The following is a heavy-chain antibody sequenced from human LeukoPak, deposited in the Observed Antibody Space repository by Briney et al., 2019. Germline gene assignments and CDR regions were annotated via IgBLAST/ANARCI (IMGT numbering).Heavy chain of an antibody. Sequence: GGSLRLSCAASGFTFSSYAMHWVRQAPGKGLEWVAVISYDGSNKYYADSVKGRFTISRDNAKNSLYLQMNSLRDEATAVYYCASSGSYRFDYWGQGTLVTVSS. CDR3: ASSGSYRFDY. D-gene: IGHD1-26*01. V-gene: IGHV3-30-3*01. CDR2: ISYDGSNK. CDR1: GFTFSSYA. J-gene: IGHJ4*02.